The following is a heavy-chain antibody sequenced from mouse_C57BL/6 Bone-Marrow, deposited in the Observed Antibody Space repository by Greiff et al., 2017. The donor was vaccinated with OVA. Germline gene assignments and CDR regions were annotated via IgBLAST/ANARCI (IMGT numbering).Heavy chain of an antibody. CDR1: GFTFSDYG. D-gene: IGHD1-1*01. Sequence: DVMLVESGGGLVKPGGSLKLSCAASGFTFSDYGMHWVRQAPEKGLEWVAYISSGSSTIYYADTVKGRFTISRDNAKNNLFLLMTSLRSEDTAMYYCARPYLLLYAMDYWGQGTSVTVSS. CDR3: ARPYLLLYAMDY. CDR2: ISSGSSTI. J-gene: IGHJ4*01. V-gene: IGHV5-17*01.